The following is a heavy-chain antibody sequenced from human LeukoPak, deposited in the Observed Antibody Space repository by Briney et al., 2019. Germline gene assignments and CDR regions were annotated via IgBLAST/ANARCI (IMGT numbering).Heavy chain of an antibody. CDR1: GGSFSGYY. D-gene: IGHD3-10*01. Sequence: SVTLSLTCAVYGGSFSGYYWSWIRQPPGKGLEWIGEINHSGSTYYNPSLKSRVTISVDTSKNQFSLKLSSVTAADTAVYYCARESHYGSGSYYRVPFDYWGQGTLVTVSS. V-gene: IGHV4-34*01. CDR2: INHSGST. J-gene: IGHJ4*02. CDR3: ARESHYGSGSYYRVPFDY.